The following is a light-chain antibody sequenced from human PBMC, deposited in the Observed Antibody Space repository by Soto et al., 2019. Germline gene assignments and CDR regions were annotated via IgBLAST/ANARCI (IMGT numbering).Light chain of an antibody. V-gene: IGLV2-8*01. CDR2: EVT. CDR3: RPLPGYTTAGI. CDR1: SSDVGGHNF. J-gene: IGLJ2*01. Sequence: QSALTQPPSASGSPGQSVTISCTGTSSDVGGHNFVSWYQQHPGKAPKFLIYEVTKRPSGVPDRFSCSKSGITASLTVSGHHRRDEFYHYRRPLPGYTTAGILGGATTLPVL.